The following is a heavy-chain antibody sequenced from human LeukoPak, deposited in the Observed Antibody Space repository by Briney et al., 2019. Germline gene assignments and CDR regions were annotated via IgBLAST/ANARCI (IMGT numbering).Heavy chain of an antibody. J-gene: IGHJ4*02. CDR3: AKAPVTTCSGAYCYPFDY. D-gene: IGHD2-21*01. CDR2: ISGSGGST. Sequence: GGSLRLSCTAPGFPFRDCEMNWIRQAPGKGLEGVSAISGSGGSTYYADSVKGRFTISRDNSKNTLYLQMNRLRAEDAAVYYCAKAPVTTCSGAYCYPFDYWGQGTLVTVSS. CDR1: GFPFRDCE. V-gene: IGHV3-23*01.